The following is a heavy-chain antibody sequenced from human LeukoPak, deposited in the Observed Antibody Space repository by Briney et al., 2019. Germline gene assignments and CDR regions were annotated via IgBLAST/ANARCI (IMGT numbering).Heavy chain of an antibody. V-gene: IGHV3-9*01. Sequence: GGSLRLSCAASGFTFSSYVMSWVRQAPGKGLEWVSGISWNSGSIGYADSVKGRFTISRDNAKNSLYLQMNSLRAEDTALYYCAKGLTGTFLDYWGQGTLVTVSS. D-gene: IGHD1-20*01. CDR2: ISWNSGSI. CDR3: AKGLTGTFLDY. J-gene: IGHJ4*02. CDR1: GFTFSSYV.